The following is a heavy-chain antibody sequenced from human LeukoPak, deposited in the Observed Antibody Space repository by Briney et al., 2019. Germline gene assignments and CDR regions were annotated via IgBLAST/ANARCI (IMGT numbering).Heavy chain of an antibody. CDR2: IYTSGST. Sequence: SETLSLTCAVYGGSISSYYWSWIRQPAGKGLEWIGRIYTSGSTNYNPSLKSRVTMSVDTSKNQFSLKLSSVTAADTAVYYCAGINSSSWYGLFDYWGQGTLVTVSS. V-gene: IGHV4-59*10. CDR3: AGINSSSWYGLFDY. D-gene: IGHD6-13*01. J-gene: IGHJ4*02. CDR1: GGSISSYY.